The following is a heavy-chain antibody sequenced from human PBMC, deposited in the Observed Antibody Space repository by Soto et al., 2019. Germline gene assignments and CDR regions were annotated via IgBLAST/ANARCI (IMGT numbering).Heavy chain of an antibody. D-gene: IGHD2-21*02. CDR3: ARAGYCGPGCYYYFDY. CDR1: GFTFGSYW. Sequence: EVQLVESAGGLVQPGGSLRLSCAVSGFTFGSYWMNWVRLIPGKGLEWVAYIKPDGSATYYVDSVKGRFTISRDNAKNSLYLQMNSLRVEDTSVYYCARAGYCGPGCYYYFDYWGQGTLVTVSS. CDR2: IKPDGSAT. J-gene: IGHJ4*02. V-gene: IGHV3-7*01.